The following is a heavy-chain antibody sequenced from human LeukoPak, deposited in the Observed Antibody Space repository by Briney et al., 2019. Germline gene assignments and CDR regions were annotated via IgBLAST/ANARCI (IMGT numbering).Heavy chain of an antibody. CDR1: GFTFSNYW. Sequence: GGSLRLSCAASGFTFSNYWMSWVRQAPGKGLEWVANIKQDGSEKYYVDSVKGRFTISRDNAKNSVYLQMNSLTAEDTGLYYCARDATTAVGWVYMDVWGKGTTVTISS. D-gene: IGHD6-13*01. V-gene: IGHV3-7*01. J-gene: IGHJ6*03. CDR3: ARDATTAVGWVYMDV. CDR2: IKQDGSEK.